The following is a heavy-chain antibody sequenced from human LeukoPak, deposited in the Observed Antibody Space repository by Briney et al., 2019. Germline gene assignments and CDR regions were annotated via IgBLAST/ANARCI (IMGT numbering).Heavy chain of an antibody. J-gene: IGHJ6*02. CDR3: ATISVAPPGHFFLAMDV. CDR1: GGSISSTNW. V-gene: IGHV4-4*02. CDR2: IYHSGST. Sequence: SETLSLTCAVSGGSISSTNWWSWVRQPPGKGLEWIGEIYHSGSTNFNPSLKSRVTISVDKSKNLFSLNLSSVTAADTAGYYCATISVAPPGHFFLAMDVLGQGTTVTVSS. D-gene: IGHD6-19*01.